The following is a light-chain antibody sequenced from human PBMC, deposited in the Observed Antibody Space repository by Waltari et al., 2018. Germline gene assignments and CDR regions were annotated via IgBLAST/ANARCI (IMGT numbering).Light chain of an antibody. CDR2: DVA. Sequence: EIVLTQSPATLSLSPGERATLSCRASQSVSSYLVWYQQKPGQAPRLFIYDVASRATGIPDRFSGSGSGTDFTLTISSLEPEDFAVYYCQQRSNWLLTFGGGTKVEIK. V-gene: IGKV3-11*01. CDR1: QSVSSY. J-gene: IGKJ4*01. CDR3: QQRSNWLLT.